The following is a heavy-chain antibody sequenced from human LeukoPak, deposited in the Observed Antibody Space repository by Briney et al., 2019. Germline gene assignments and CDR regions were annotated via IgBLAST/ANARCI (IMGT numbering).Heavy chain of an antibody. CDR1: GGSISSYY. V-gene: IGHV4-4*07. Sequence: SETLSFTSSVSGGSISSYYWSWIRQPAGKGLEWIGRIYTSGSTNYNPSLKSRLTISVNNSKTQFSLKLSSVTAADTAVYYCARDTEGYCSGGSRYPNWFDPWGQGTLVTVSS. CDR3: ARDTEGYCSGGSRYPNWFDP. D-gene: IGHD2-15*01. J-gene: IGHJ5*02. CDR2: IYTSGST.